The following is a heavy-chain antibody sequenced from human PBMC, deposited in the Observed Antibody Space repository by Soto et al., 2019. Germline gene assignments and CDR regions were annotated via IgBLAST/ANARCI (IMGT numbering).Heavy chain of an antibody. D-gene: IGHD5-12*01. Sequence: SETRSRTWPVSGGSINTFCWSWVRQPAGKGLGWIGRIFSSGSTSFNPSLESRVAMSVDTSKNHFSLNLSSVTAADMAVYYCAREGSYSAYNFAHGIQLWSFDFWGQGALVTVSS. CDR2: IFSSGST. CDR1: GGSINTFC. CDR3: AREGSYSAYNFAHGIQLWSFDF. V-gene: IGHV4-4*07. J-gene: IGHJ4*02.